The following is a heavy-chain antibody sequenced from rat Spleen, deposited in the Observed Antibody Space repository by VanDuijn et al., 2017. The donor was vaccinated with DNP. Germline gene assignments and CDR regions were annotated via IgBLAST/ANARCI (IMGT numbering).Heavy chain of an antibody. CDR2: ISASGGST. V-gene: IGHV5-25*01. Sequence: EVQLVESGGGLVQPGRSLKLSCAASGFTFSNYDMAWVRQAATKGLEWVATISASGGSTYYRDSVKGRFTISRVNTQSTLHLQMNSLRSEDMATYYCARWGGDYFDYWGQGVMVTVSS. J-gene: IGHJ2*01. CDR3: ARWGGDYFDY. CDR1: GFTFSNYD.